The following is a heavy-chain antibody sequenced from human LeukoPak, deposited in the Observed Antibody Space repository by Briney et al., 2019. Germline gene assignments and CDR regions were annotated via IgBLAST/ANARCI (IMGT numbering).Heavy chain of an antibody. V-gene: IGHV3-7*05. CDR3: ARERLAVAGSYED. D-gene: IGHD6-19*01. Sequence: PGGSLRLSRASSVSIHGRCWLTVVGQAPGKGLECVANIKPHGREKHYVDSVGGGFTISRDNAKHSLFLDMNSQRAEHTAVYYCARERLAVAGSYEDWGQGALVTVSS. CDR1: VSIHGRCW. CDR2: IKPHGREK. J-gene: IGHJ4*02.